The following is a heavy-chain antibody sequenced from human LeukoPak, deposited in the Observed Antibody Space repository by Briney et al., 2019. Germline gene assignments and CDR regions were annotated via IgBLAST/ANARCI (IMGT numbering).Heavy chain of an antibody. V-gene: IGHV4-34*01. D-gene: IGHD1-7*01. CDR2: INHSGST. J-gene: IGHJ6*03. Sequence: SETLSLTCAVYGGSFSGYYWSWIRQPPGKGLEWIGEINHSGSTNYNPSLKSRVTISVDTSKNQFSLKLSSVTAADTAVYYCARLELLDYYMDVWGKGTTVTVSS. CDR3: ARLELLDYYMDV. CDR1: GGSFSGYY.